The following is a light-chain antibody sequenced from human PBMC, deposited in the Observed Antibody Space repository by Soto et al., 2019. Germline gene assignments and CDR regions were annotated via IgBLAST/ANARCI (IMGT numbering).Light chain of an antibody. CDR1: QSVSSSY. Sequence: EIGLTQSPGTLSLSPGERATLSCRASQSVSSSYLAWYQQKPGQAPRLLIYGASSRATGIPDRFSGSGSGTDFTLTISRLEPEDFAVYYCQQYGSSPEGFGPGTKVDIK. CDR3: QQYGSSPEG. V-gene: IGKV3-20*01. J-gene: IGKJ3*01. CDR2: GAS.